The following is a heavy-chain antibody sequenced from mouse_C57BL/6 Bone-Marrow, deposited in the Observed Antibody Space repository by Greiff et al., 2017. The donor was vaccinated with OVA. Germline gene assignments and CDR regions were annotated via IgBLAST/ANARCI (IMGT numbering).Heavy chain of an antibody. Sequence: EVKLMESGGGLVQPKGSLKLSCAASGFSFNTYAMNWVRQAPGKGLEWVARIRSKSNNYATYYADSVKDRFTISRDDSESMLYLQMNNLKTEDTAMYYCVRHGGYYGSSYDYYAMDYWGQGTSVTVSS. CDR1: GFSFNTYA. V-gene: IGHV10-1*01. CDR3: VRHGGYYGSSYDYYAMDY. CDR2: IRSKSNNYAT. J-gene: IGHJ4*01. D-gene: IGHD1-1*01.